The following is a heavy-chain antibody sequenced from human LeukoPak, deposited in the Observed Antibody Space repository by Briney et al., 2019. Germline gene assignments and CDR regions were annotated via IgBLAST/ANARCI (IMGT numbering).Heavy chain of an antibody. CDR1: GFTFSSYA. D-gene: IGHD5-18*01. CDR3: ARPPTAMGAFDI. J-gene: IGHJ3*02. CDR2: ISYDGTNK. V-gene: IGHV3-30-3*01. Sequence: PGRSLRLSCAASGFTFSSYAMHWVRQAPGKGLHWVAVISYDGTNKYYADSVKGRFTISRDNSKNTLYLQMNSLRAEDTAVYYCARPPTAMGAFDIWGQGTMVTVSS.